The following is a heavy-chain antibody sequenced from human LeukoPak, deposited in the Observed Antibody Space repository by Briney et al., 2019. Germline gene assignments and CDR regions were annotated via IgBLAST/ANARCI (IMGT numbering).Heavy chain of an antibody. D-gene: IGHD3-9*01. CDR1: GGSISSYY. V-gene: IGHV4-59*12. Sequence: PSETLSLTCTVSGGSISSYYWSWIRQPPGKGLEWIGYIYYSGSTNYNPSLKSRVTISVDTSKNQFSLKLSSVTAADTAVYYCARWGLRYFEGSFDYWGQGTLVTVSS. CDR2: IYYSGST. J-gene: IGHJ4*02. CDR3: ARWGLRYFEGSFDY.